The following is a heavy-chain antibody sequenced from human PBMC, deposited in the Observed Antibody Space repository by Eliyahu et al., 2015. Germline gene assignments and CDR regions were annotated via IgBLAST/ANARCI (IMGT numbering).Heavy chain of an antibody. CDR2: IYSGGST. CDR3: ARGMVYYYYGMDV. V-gene: IGHV3-53*02. CDR1: GFXVXSNY. J-gene: IGHJ6*02. Sequence: EVQLVETGGGLIQPGGSLRLSCAASGFXVXSNYMSWVRQAPGKGLXWVXVIYSGGSTYYADSVKGRFTISRDNSKNTLYLQMNSLRAEDTAVYYCARGMVYYYYGMDVWGQGTTVTVSS. D-gene: IGHD2-8*01.